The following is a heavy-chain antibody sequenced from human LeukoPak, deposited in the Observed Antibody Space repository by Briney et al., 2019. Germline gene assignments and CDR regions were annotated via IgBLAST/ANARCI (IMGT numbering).Heavy chain of an antibody. J-gene: IGHJ3*02. CDR1: GGSISSYY. V-gene: IGHV4-59*01. Sequence: SETLSLTCTVSGGSISSYYWSWIRQPPGKGLEWIGYIYYSGSTNYNPSLKSRVTISVDTSKNQSSLKLSSVTAADTAVYYCARVEVGYDSSGYYPDAFDIWGQGTMVTVSS. D-gene: IGHD3-22*01. CDR3: ARVEVGYDSSGYYPDAFDI. CDR2: IYYSGST.